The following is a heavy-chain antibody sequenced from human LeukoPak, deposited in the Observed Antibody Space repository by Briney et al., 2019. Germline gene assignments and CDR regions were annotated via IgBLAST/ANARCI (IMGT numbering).Heavy chain of an antibody. J-gene: IGHJ5*02. Sequence: SETLSLTCAVYGGSFSGYYWSWIRQPPGKGLEWIGEINHSGSTNYNPSLKSRVTISVDTSKNQFSLKLSSVTAANTAVYYCARGGYYGSGRPRFDPWGQGALVTVSS. CDR2: INHSGST. CDR1: GGSFSGYY. CDR3: ARGGYYGSGRPRFDP. D-gene: IGHD3-10*01. V-gene: IGHV4-34*01.